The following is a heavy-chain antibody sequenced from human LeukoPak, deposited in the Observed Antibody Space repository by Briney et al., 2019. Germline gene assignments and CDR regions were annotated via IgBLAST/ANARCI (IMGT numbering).Heavy chain of an antibody. D-gene: IGHD6-19*01. CDR1: GYTFTSYG. V-gene: IGHV1-18*01. CDR2: ISAYNGNT. Sequence: ASVKVSCKASGYTFTSYGISWVRQAPGQGLEWVGWISAYNGNTNYAQKLQGRVTMTTDTSTSTAYMELRSLRSDDTAVYYCARDRRRYSSGRYEGYWGQGTLVTVSS. CDR3: ARDRRRYSSGRYEGY. J-gene: IGHJ4*02.